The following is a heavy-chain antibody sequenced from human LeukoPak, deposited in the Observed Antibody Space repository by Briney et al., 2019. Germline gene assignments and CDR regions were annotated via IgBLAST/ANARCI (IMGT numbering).Heavy chain of an antibody. CDR3: ARLRGNYFPDY. Sequence: PSETLSLTCTVSGGSMNNYYWTWIRQPPGKGLEWIAYIFYSGSTNYNPSFKSRVTISVDTSKNQFSLKLNSVTAADTAVYYCARLRGNYFPDYWGQGTLVTVSS. D-gene: IGHD2/OR15-2a*01. J-gene: IGHJ4*02. CDR1: GGSMNNYY. V-gene: IGHV4-59*01. CDR2: IFYSGST.